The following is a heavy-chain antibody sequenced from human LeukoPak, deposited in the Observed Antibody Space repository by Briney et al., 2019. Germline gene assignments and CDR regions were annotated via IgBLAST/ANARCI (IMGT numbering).Heavy chain of an antibody. CDR2: ISPDSGGT. Sequence: ASVSVTCKASGYTFTDYYIHWVRQAPGQGLEWMGWISPDSGGTNYAQKFQGRVTMTRDTSISTAYMELSRLRSDDTAVYYCARVPRNWDYGDPWDQGALVTVSS. V-gene: IGHV1-2*02. J-gene: IGHJ5*02. CDR3: ARVPRNWDYGDP. CDR1: GYTFTDYY. D-gene: IGHD4-17*01.